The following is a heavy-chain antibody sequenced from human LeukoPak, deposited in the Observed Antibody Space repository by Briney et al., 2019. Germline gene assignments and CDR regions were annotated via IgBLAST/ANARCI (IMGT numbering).Heavy chain of an antibody. CDR3: ARDRDSSSWYLDY. CDR1: GYTFTSYY. V-gene: IGHV1-46*01. D-gene: IGHD6-13*01. CDR2: INPSGGST. Sequence: ASVKVPCKASGYTFTSYYIHWVRQAPGQGLEWMGIINPSGGSTTYAQKFQGRVTMTRDTSTSIVYMELSSLRSEDAAVYYCARDRDSSSWYLDYWGQGTLVTVSS. J-gene: IGHJ4*02.